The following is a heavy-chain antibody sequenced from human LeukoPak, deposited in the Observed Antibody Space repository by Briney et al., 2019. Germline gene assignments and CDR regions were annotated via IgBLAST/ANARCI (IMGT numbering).Heavy chain of an antibody. J-gene: IGHJ6*02. CDR1: GGSFSGHY. V-gene: IGHV4-34*01. D-gene: IGHD3-3*01. CDR3: ARGPTIFGVARAYYYYGMDV. CDR2: INHSGST. Sequence: SETLSLTCAVYGGSFSGHYWSWIRQPPGKGLEWIGEINHSGSTNYNPSLKSRVTISVDTSKNQFSLKLSSVTAADTAVYYCARGPTIFGVARAYYYYGMDVWGQGTTVTVSS.